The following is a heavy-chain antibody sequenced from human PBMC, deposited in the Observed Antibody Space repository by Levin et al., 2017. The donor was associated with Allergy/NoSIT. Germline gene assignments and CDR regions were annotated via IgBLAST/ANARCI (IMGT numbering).Heavy chain of an antibody. CDR1: GYTFTNYG. J-gene: IGHJ5*02. V-gene: IGHV1-18*01. CDR2: ISGYNGNT. Sequence: ASVKVSCKASGYTFTNYGVSWVRQFPGQGLEWMGWISGYNGNTIYPQKLRGRVTRTIDTSTTTVFMELRGLTSDDTALYYCARDGVYDFRSPHYWGYFDLWGQGTLVTVSS. D-gene: IGHD3/OR15-3a*01. CDR3: ARDGVYDFRSPHYWGYFDL.